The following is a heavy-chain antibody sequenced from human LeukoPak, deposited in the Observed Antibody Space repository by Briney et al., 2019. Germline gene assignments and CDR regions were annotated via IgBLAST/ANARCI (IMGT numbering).Heavy chain of an antibody. D-gene: IGHD3-16*01. V-gene: IGHV3-23*01. CDR2: ISGSGGST. CDR3: AKTEFGEPFDY. CDR1: GFTFSSYA. Sequence: GGSLRLSCSASGFTFSSYAMSWVRQAPGSGLEWVSAISGSGGSTYYADSVKGRFTISRDNSKNTLFLQMNSLRAEDTAVYFCAKTEFGEPFDYWGQGTLVTVSS. J-gene: IGHJ4*02.